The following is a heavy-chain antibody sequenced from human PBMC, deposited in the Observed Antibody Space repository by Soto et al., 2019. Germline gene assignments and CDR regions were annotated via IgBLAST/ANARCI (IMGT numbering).Heavy chain of an antibody. J-gene: IGHJ6*02. CDR3: VRAAGYSGNDYVYYYGMDV. Sequence: QVQLVESGGGVVQPGRSLRLSCAASGFTFSSYGMHWVRQAPGTGVEWGALVWYDGGNKYYADSVNGRFTISRDNSKNTLYMQMNSLRDEDTAVYYCVRAAGYSGNDYVYYYGMDVWGQGTTVTVSS. V-gene: IGHV3-33*01. CDR1: GFTFSSYG. CDR2: VWYDGGNK. D-gene: IGHD5-12*01.